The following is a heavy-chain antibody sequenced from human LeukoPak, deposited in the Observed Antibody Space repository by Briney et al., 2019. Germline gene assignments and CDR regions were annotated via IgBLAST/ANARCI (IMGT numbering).Heavy chain of an antibody. CDR1: GYTFTGYY. Sequence: ASVKVSCKPSGYTFTGYYIHWVRQAPGLGLERMGWINPNSGGTNYAQKFQGRVTMTRDTSISAAYMELSRLTFDDTAMYYCARVSYTGTYTYDYWGQGTLVTVSS. CDR3: ARVSYTGTYTYDY. CDR2: INPNSGGT. J-gene: IGHJ4*02. D-gene: IGHD1-26*01. V-gene: IGHV1-2*02.